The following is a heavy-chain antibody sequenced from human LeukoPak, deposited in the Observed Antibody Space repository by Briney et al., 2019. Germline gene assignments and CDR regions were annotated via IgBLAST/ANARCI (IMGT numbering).Heavy chain of an antibody. D-gene: IGHD3-10*01. V-gene: IGHV3-23*01. J-gene: IGHJ4*02. CDR2: ISNSGGST. CDR1: GFIFSNFW. Sequence: GGSLRLSCAASGFIFSNFWMTWVRQAPGKGLEWVSAISNSGGSTFYADSVKGRFTISRDNSKNTLYLQMNSLRTEDTAVYYCAKGGVWFGEFNSYYFDYWGQGTLVTVSS. CDR3: AKGGVWFGEFNSYYFDY.